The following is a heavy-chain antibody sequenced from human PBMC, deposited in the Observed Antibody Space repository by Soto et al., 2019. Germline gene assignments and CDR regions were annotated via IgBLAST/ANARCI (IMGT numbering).Heavy chain of an antibody. CDR2: VWHFGDGK. V-gene: IGHV3-33*01. D-gene: IGHD3-3*01. Sequence: QVQLVESGGGVVQPGGSLTLSCAASGFTLSNFYIHWVRQAPGKGLEWVAVVWHFGDGKYYADSVSGRFSVSRDDSENTVSLQMNSLRDEDTAVYYCGREATHTTVFGLPIMGPNGMDIWGQGTTVTVSS. CDR1: GFTLSNFY. CDR3: GREATHTTVFGLPIMGPNGMDI. J-gene: IGHJ6*01.